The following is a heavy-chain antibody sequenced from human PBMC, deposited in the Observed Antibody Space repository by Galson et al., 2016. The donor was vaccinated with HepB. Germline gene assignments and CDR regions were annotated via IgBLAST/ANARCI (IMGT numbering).Heavy chain of an antibody. J-gene: IGHJ5*02. Sequence: TCAVSGGSISSSNWWSWVRQPPGKGLEWIGEIYHSGSTNYNPSLKNRVTISVDKSKNQFSLKLSSVTAADTAVYYCARDRGYYGSGSYYQPSSNWFDPWGQGTLVTVSS. V-gene: IGHV4-4*02. CDR1: GGSISSSNW. CDR2: IYHSGST. CDR3: ARDRGYYGSGSYYQPSSNWFDP. D-gene: IGHD3-10*01.